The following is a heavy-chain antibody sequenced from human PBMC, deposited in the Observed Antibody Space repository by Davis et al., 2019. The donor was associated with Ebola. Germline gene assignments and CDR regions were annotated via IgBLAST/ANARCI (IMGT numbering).Heavy chain of an antibody. J-gene: IGHJ4*02. Sequence: PGGSLRLSCAASGFTFSNAWMNWVRQAPGKGLEWVGRIKSKTDGGTKDYAAPVKGRFTISRDDSKNTLYLQMNSLKTEDTAVYYCAKARGPILEWLYDYWGQGTLVTVSS. CDR3: AKARGPILEWLYDY. D-gene: IGHD3-3*01. V-gene: IGHV3-15*07. CDR2: IKSKTDGGTK. CDR1: GFTFSNAW.